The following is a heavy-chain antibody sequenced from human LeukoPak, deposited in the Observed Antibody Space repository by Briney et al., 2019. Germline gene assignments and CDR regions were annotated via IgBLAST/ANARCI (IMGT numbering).Heavy chain of an antibody. CDR3: ATNIPTPTTSPPLGY. CDR1: GVSTNTYYY. J-gene: IGHJ4*02. V-gene: IGHV4-59*08. Sequence: PSETLSLTCTVSGVSTNTYYYWSWIRQPPGKGLEWIGYVDYSGRTKYSPSLKSRVTISVDTSKYQFSLEVSSVTAADTAVYYCATNIPTPTTSPPLGYWGQGTLATVSS. CDR2: VDYSGRT. D-gene: IGHD1-26*01.